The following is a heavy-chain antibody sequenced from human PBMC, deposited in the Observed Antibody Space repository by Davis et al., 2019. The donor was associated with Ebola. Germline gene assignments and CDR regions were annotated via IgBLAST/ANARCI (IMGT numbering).Heavy chain of an antibody. Sequence: GESLKISCAASGFTFSSYGMHWVRQAPGKGLEWVAVISYDGSNKYYADSVKGRFTISRDNSKNTLYLQMNSLRAEDTAVYYCARDMGYCSGGSCYDNWFDPWGQGTLVTVSS. D-gene: IGHD2-15*01. CDR2: ISYDGSNK. J-gene: IGHJ5*02. CDR3: ARDMGYCSGGSCYDNWFDP. V-gene: IGHV3-30*03. CDR1: GFTFSSYG.